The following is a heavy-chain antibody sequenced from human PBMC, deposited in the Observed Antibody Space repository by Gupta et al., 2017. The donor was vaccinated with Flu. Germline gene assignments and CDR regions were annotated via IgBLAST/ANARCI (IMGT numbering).Heavy chain of an antibody. CDR2: NHSGST. D-gene: IGHD3-3*01. CDR3: ARGSRYYDFWSGYYTLLPGGGVGYYFDY. V-gene: IGHV4-34*01. Sequence: NHSGSTNYNPSLKSRVTISVDTSKNQFSLKLSSVTAADTAVYYCARGSRYYDFWSGYYTLLPGGGVGYYFDYWGQGTLVTVSS. J-gene: IGHJ4*02.